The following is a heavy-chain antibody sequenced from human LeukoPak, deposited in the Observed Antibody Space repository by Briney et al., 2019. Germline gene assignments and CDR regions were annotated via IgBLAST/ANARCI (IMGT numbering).Heavy chain of an antibody. J-gene: IGHJ4*02. V-gene: IGHV1-18*01. CDR3: ARSPSYYYDSSGYTDR. Sequence: ASVKVSCKASGYTFTSYGISWVRQAPGQGLEWVGWISAYNGNTNYAQKLQGRVTMTTDTSTSTAYMELRSLRSDDTAVYYCARSPSYYYDSSGYTDRWGQGTLVTVSS. CDR1: GYTFTSYG. D-gene: IGHD3-22*01. CDR2: ISAYNGNT.